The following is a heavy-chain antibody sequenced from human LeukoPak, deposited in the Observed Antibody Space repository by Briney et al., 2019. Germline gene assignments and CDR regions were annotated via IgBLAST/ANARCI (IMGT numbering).Heavy chain of an antibody. CDR1: GASVSTTAYF. J-gene: IGHJ3*01. Sequence: SETLSLTRSVPGASVSTTAYFWNWTRHPAGEGLEWIGRIYGGGNTHYNPSLKSRVTMSLDTSKNQFSLTMNSVTAADSAVYFCASYREAYDLYPHGLDVWGRGTVVTVSS. CDR3: ASYREAYDLYPHGLDV. D-gene: IGHD5-24*01. V-gene: IGHV4-61*02. CDR2: IYGGGNT.